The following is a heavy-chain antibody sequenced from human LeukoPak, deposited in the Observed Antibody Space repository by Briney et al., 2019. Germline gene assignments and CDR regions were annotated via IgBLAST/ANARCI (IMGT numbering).Heavy chain of an antibody. V-gene: IGHV3-33*06. CDR1: GFTFSSYG. CDR2: IWYDGSNK. J-gene: IGHJ5*02. Sequence: GGSLRLSRAASGFTFSSYGMHWVRQAPGKGLEWVAVIWYDGSNKYYADSVKGRFTISRDNSKNTLYLQMNSLSAEDTAVYYCAKAGASSGYRYNWFDPWGQGTLVTVSS. D-gene: IGHD3-22*01. CDR3: AKAGASSGYRYNWFDP.